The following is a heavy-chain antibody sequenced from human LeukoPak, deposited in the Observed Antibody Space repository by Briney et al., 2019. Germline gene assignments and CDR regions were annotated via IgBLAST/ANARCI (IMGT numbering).Heavy chain of an antibody. V-gene: IGHV4-34*01. Sequence: SETLSLTCAVYGLTFSGYYWSWIRQPPGKGLEWMGKINHSGSTNYNPSLKSRVTISVSTSKNQFSLKLSSVTAADAAVYYCARGRPDILTGRVWFDPWGQGTLVTVSS. CDR2: INHSGST. J-gene: IGHJ5*02. CDR3: ARGRPDILTGRVWFDP. D-gene: IGHD3-9*01. CDR1: GLTFSGYY.